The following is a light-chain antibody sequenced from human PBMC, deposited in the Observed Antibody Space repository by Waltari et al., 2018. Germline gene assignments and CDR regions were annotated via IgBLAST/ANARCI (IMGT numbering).Light chain of an antibody. CDR1: QSVTSRH. CDR3: QQYKSPPLT. CDR2: GTS. J-gene: IGKJ4*01. Sequence: EIVLTQSPGTLSLSPGERATLSCRASQSVTSRHLAWYQQKPGQTPRLLIYGTSSRASDVPDRFSGSGSGTDFTLTITRLQSEEFAVYYCQQYKSPPLTFGGGTKVEIK. V-gene: IGKV3-20*01.